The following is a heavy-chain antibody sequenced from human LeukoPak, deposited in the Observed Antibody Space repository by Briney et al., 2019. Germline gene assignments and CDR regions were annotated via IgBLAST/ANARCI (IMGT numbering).Heavy chain of an antibody. J-gene: IGHJ6*02. CDR1: GYTFTSYD. V-gene: IGHV1-8*01. D-gene: IGHD6-13*01. CDR2: MNPNSGNT. Sequence: GASVKVSCKASGYTFTSYDINWVRQATGQGLEWMGWMNPNSGNTGYAQKFQGRVTMTRNTSISTAYMELSSLRSEDTAVCYCARPPSAATDYYYYYYGMDVWGQGTTVTVSS. CDR3: ARPPSAATDYYYYYYGMDV.